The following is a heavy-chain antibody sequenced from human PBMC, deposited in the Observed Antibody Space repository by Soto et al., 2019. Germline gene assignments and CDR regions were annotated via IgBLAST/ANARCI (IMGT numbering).Heavy chain of an antibody. CDR3: ARGPSFGAFDF. V-gene: IGHV1-3*04. CDR1: GYTFTAYY. Sequence: ASVKVSCKASGYTFTAYYMHWLRQAPGQSLEWMGWINTDVGDTRYSQKFQGRVTITRDTSASTAYMELSSLRSEDTAVYYCARGPSFGAFDFWGQGTTVTVSS. D-gene: IGHD3-3*01. CDR2: INTDVGDT. J-gene: IGHJ3*01.